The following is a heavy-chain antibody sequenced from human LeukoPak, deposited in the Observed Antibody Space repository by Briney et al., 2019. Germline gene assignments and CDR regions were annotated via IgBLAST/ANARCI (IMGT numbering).Heavy chain of an antibody. V-gene: IGHV3-23*01. Sequence: PGGSLRLSCAASGFTFSSYAMSWVRQAPGKGLEWVSAISGSGGSTYYADSVKGRFTISRDNSKNTLYLHMSSLRAEDTAVYYCVKPGGSLYYGSDDYWGQGTLVTVSS. CDR2: ISGSGGST. CDR3: VKPGGSLYYGSDDY. CDR1: GFTFSSYA. D-gene: IGHD3-10*01. J-gene: IGHJ4*02.